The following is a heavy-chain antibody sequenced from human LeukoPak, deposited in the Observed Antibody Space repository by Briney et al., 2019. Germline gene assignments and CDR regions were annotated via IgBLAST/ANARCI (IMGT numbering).Heavy chain of an antibody. CDR2: IHPRDGST. J-gene: IGHJ4*02. Sequence: ASVKVSCKASGYSFTSNYIHWVRQAPGQGLEWMGMIHPRDGSTSYAQKFQGRVTVTRDTSTSTVHMELSGLRSEDTAVYYCARGQEAFDYWGQGTLVTVSS. V-gene: IGHV1-46*01. CDR3: ARGQEAFDY. CDR1: GYSFTSNY.